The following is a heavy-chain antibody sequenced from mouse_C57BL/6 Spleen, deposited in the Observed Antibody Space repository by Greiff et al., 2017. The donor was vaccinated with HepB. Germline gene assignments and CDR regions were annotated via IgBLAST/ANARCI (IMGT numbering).Heavy chain of an antibody. Sequence: VQLQQSGPELVKPGASVKMSCKASGYTFTDYNMHWVKQSHGKSLEWIGYINPNNGGTSYNQKFKGKATLTVNKSSSTAYMELRSLTSEDSAVYYCARYSKRDWYFDVWGTGTTVTVSS. CDR2: INPNNGGT. V-gene: IGHV1-22*01. D-gene: IGHD2-5*01. CDR3: ARYSKRDWYFDV. CDR1: GYTFTDYN. J-gene: IGHJ1*03.